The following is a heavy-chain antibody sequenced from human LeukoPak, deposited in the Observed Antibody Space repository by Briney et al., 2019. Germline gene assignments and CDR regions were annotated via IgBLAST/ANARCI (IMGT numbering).Heavy chain of an antibody. Sequence: GGSLRLSCAASGFTFSSYSMNWVRQAPGKGLEWVSSISSSSSYIYYADSVKGRVTISRDNAKNSLYLQMNSLRAEDTAVYYCARVMAVAGTFDYWGQGTLVTVSS. CDR1: GFTFSSYS. CDR3: ARVMAVAGTFDY. CDR2: ISSSSSYI. V-gene: IGHV3-21*01. J-gene: IGHJ4*02. D-gene: IGHD6-19*01.